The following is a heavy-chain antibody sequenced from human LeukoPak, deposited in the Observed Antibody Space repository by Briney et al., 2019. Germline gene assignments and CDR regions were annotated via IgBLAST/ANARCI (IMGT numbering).Heavy chain of an antibody. J-gene: IGHJ4*02. CDR3: AKGEGAMVRGIVDY. CDR2: IAYDGSRA. V-gene: IGHV3-33*06. Sequence: PGRSLRLSCAGSGFTFGGYGMHWFRQTPGKGLEWVAVIAYDGSRAFYADSVKGRLTISRDNSKNTLYLQMNSLRAEDTAVYYCAKGEGAMVRGIVDYWGQGTLVTVSS. D-gene: IGHD3-10*01. CDR1: GFTFGGYG.